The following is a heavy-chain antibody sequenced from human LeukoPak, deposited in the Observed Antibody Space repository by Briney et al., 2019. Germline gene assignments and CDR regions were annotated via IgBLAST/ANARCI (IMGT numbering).Heavy chain of an antibody. D-gene: IGHD3-3*01. CDR1: GFTFSSYA. J-gene: IGHJ4*02. V-gene: IGHV3-30-3*01. CDR2: ISYDGSNK. CDR3: ARGSGEWLAHIVS. Sequence: SGGSLRLSCAASGFTFSSYAMHWVRQAPGKGLEWVAVISYDGSNKYYADSVKGRFTISRDNSKNTLYLQMNSLRAEDTAVYYCARGSGEWLAHIVSWGQGTLVTVSS.